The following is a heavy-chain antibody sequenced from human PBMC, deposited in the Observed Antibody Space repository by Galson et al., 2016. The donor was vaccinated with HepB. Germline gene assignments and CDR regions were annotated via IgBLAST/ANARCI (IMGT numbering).Heavy chain of an antibody. CDR3: ARERSYDFWSGFPSYFDY. CDR2: ICYSGTT. Sequence: ETLSLTCTVSGGSVSSRSYFWSWIRQPPGKGLEWIGYICYSGTTNYNPSLKSRVIISVDTSTNQFSLKLSSLTAADTAVYYCARERSYDFWSGFPSYFDYWGQGTLVTGSS. V-gene: IGHV4-61*01. J-gene: IGHJ4*02. CDR1: GGSVSSRSYF. D-gene: IGHD3-3*01.